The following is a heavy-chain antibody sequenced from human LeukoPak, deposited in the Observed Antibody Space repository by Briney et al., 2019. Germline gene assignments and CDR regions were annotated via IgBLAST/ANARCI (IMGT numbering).Heavy chain of an antibody. D-gene: IGHD2-2*01. CDR1: GGSISSYY. CDR2: IYYSGST. V-gene: IGHV4-59*01. CDR3: ARYIVVVPAAIYYMDV. Sequence: SETLSLTCTVSGGSISSYYWSWIRQPPGKGLEWIGYIYYSGSTNYNPSLKSRVTISVDTSKNQFSLKLSSVTAADTAVYYCARYIVVVPAAIYYMDVWGKGTTVTVSS. J-gene: IGHJ6*03.